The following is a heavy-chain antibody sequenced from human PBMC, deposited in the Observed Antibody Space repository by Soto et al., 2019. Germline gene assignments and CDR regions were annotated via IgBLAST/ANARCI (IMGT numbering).Heavy chain of an antibody. CDR3: AKENTPDYGDYVDY. CDR2: ISGSGTST. Sequence: GGSLGLYCTASGFTFSSYAMSWVRQAPGKGLKWISSISGSGTSTYYADSVKGRFTISRDNSKNTMYLQMNSLRAEDTALYFCAKENTPDYGDYVDYWGQGTLVTVSS. CDR1: GFTFSSYA. V-gene: IGHV3-23*01. J-gene: IGHJ4*02. D-gene: IGHD4-17*01.